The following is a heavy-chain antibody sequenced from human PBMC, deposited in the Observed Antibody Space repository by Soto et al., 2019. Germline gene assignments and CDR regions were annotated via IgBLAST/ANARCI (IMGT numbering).Heavy chain of an antibody. CDR1: GGSISSGGYY. J-gene: IGHJ6*02. CDR3: ARGGRRSPGMDV. Sequence: QVQLQESGPGLVKPSQTLSLTCTVSGGSISSGGYYWCWIRQHPVKGLEWIGYIYYSGSTYYNPSLKSRVTISVDTSKNQSSLKLSSVTAADTAVYYCARGGRRSPGMDVWGQGTTVTVSS. V-gene: IGHV4-31*03. CDR2: IYYSGST.